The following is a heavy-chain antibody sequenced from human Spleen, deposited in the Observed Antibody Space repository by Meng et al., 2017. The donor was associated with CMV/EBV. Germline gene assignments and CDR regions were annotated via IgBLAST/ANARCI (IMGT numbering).Heavy chain of an antibody. V-gene: IGHV3-66*02. Sequence: GESLKISCAASGFTFDDYGMSWVRQAPGKGLEWVSVMYSGGDSHYSDSVKGRFTISRDNSKNTLNLQMNSLRSEDTALYYCTRDHISSDAFDVWGPGTTVTVSS. CDR1: GFTFDDYG. D-gene: IGHD6-6*01. J-gene: IGHJ3*01. CDR3: TRDHISSDAFDV. CDR2: MYSGGDS.